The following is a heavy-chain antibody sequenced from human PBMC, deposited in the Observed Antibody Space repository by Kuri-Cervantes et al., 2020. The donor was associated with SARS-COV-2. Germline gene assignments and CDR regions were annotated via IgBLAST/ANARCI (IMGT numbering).Heavy chain of an antibody. CDR1: GFNFSSYE. CDR3: ASEGREGGGMDV. V-gene: IGHV3-48*03. CDR2: ISSSGSTI. D-gene: IGHD3-16*01. J-gene: IGHJ6*02. Sequence: GGSLRLSCVASGFNFSSYEMNWVRQAPGRGLEWVSYISSSGSTIYYADSVKGQFTISRDDAKNSMYLQMNSLRAEDTAVYYCASEGREGGGMDVWGQGTTVTVSS.